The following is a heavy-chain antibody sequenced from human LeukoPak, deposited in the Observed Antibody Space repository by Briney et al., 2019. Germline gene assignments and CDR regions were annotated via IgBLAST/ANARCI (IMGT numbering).Heavy chain of an antibody. CDR2: IYYSGST. V-gene: IGHV4-39*07. Sequence: PSETLSLTCTVSGGSISSSSYYWGWIRQPPGKGLEWIGSIYYSGSTYYNPSLKSRVTISVDTSKNQFSLKLSSVTAADTAVYYCARDRDSSGWYPYYFDYWGQGTLVTVSS. J-gene: IGHJ4*02. CDR1: GGSISSSSYY. D-gene: IGHD6-19*01. CDR3: ARDRDSSGWYPYYFDY.